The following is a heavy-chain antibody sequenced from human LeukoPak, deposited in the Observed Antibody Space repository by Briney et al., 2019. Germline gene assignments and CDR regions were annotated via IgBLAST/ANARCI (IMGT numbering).Heavy chain of an antibody. J-gene: IGHJ5*02. CDR1: GGSLSSSSYY. CDR2: IYYSGST. Sequence: SETLSLTCTVSGGSLSSSSYYWGWIRQPPGKGLEWIGSIYYSGSTYYNPSLKSRVTISVDTSKNQFSLKLSSVTAADTAVYYCARQSAPYWFDPWGQGTLVTVSS. CDR3: ARQSAPYWFDP. V-gene: IGHV4-39*01.